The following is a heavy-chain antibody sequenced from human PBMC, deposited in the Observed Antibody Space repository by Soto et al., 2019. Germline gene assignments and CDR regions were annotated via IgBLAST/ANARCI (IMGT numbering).Heavy chain of an antibody. Sequence: ESVGGVVQPGRSLRLSCAASGFTFSSYGMHGVRQAPGKGLEWVAVIWYDGSNKYYADSVKGRFTISRDNSKNTLYLQMNSLRAEDTAVYYCARDLSVTSPYDYYGMDFWGKGSTVTVSA. V-gene: IGHV3-33*01. CDR3: ARDLSVTSPYDYYGMDF. CDR2: IWYDGSNK. CDR1: GFTFSSYG. D-gene: IGHD4-17*01. J-gene: IGHJ6*04.